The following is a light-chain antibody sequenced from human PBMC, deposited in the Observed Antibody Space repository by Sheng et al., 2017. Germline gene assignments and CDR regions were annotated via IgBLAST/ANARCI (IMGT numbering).Light chain of an antibody. CDR1: SGSIASNY. CDR3: QSFDASNLAV. J-gene: IGLJ7*01. Sequence: NFMLTQPHSVSESPGKTVTIFCTRSSGSIASNYVQWYQQRPGRSPTTVIYEANRRPSGVPDRFSGSIDSSSNSASLTISGLKTEDEADYYCQSFDASNLAVFGGGTQLTVL. V-gene: IGLV6-57*01. CDR2: EAN.